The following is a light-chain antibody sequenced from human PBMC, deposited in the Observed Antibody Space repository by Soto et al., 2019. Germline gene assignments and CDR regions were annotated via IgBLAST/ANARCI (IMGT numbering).Light chain of an antibody. J-gene: IGLJ2*01. CDR2: ELS. CDR3: SSFAGNNNLV. Sequence: QSALTQPPSASGSPGQSVTISCTGTSRDVGGYSDVSWYQQHPGKAPKLMISELSKRPSGGPDRFSGSKSGNTASLTVSGLQAEDEADYYCSSFAGNNNLVFGGGTKLTVL. CDR1: SRDVGGYSD. V-gene: IGLV2-8*01.